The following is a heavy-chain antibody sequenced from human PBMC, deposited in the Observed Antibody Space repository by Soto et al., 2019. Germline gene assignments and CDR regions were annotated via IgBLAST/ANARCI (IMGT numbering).Heavy chain of an antibody. CDR1: GFTFDDYA. Sequence: GGSLRLSCAASGFTFDDYAVHWVRQAPGKGLEWVSGISWNGGTIGYADSVKGRFTISRDNAKNSLYLQMNSLRAEDTALYYCAKDIKTPLPLRPYYYCAMDVWGQGTTVTVSS. V-gene: IGHV3-9*01. CDR2: ISWNGGTI. CDR3: AKDIKTPLPLRPYYYCAMDV. J-gene: IGHJ6*02.